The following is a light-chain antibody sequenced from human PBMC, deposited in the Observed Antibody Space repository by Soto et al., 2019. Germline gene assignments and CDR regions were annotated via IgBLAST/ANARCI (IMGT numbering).Light chain of an antibody. J-gene: IGKJ3*01. CDR3: QQYDKLPYST. Sequence: DIQMTQSPSSLSASVGDRVTITCQASQDISNYLNWYQQKPGKAPKLLIYDAANLETGVPSMFSGSGSVTDFTFTISSLQAEDSATYYCQQYDKLPYSTFGPGTKVDIK. CDR2: DAA. CDR1: QDISNY. V-gene: IGKV1-33*01.